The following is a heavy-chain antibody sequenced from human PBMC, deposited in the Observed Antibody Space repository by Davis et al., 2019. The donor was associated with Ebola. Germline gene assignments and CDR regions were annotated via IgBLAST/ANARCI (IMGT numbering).Heavy chain of an antibody. CDR3: ARIIIAAAGMGIDN. Sequence: MPSETLSLTCTVSGDSITSSSYYWAWIRQPPGKGLEWIANIHHSGTTFYNPSLKSRVTISVDTSKNQFSLKLNSVTAADTALYHCARIIIAAAGMGIDNWGQGTLVTVSS. J-gene: IGHJ4*02. CDR1: GDSITSSSYY. CDR2: IHHSGTT. V-gene: IGHV4-39*01. D-gene: IGHD6-13*01.